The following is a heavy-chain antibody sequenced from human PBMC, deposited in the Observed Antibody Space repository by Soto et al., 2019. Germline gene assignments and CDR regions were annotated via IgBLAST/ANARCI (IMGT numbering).Heavy chain of an antibody. CDR2: ISYDGSNK. V-gene: IGHV3-30*18. D-gene: IGHD6-13*01. CDR1: GFTFSSYG. Sequence: PGGSLRLSCAASGFTFSSYGMHWVRQAPGKGLEWVAVISYDGSNKYYADSVKGRFTISRDNSKNTLYLQMNSLRAEDTAVYYCAKDLIIPGSSSTEFDYWGQGTLVTVSS. CDR3: AKDLIIPGSSSTEFDY. J-gene: IGHJ4*02.